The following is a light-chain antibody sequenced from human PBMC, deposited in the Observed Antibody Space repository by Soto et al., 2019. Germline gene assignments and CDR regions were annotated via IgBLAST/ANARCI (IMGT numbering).Light chain of an antibody. Sequence: DIQMTQSPSSLSASVGDRVTITCRASQGISSSLAWYQQKPGKGLKLLIYAASNLQSGVPSRFSGSGSGTAFTLTISSLQPEDVATYYCQKDNSAPLTVGGGTKVEIK. CDR3: QKDNSAPLT. CDR2: AAS. J-gene: IGKJ4*01. V-gene: IGKV1-27*01. CDR1: QGISSS.